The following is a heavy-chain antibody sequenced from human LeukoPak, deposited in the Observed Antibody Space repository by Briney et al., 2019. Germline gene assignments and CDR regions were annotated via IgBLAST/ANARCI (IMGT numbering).Heavy chain of an antibody. J-gene: IGHJ5*02. CDR2: ISYDGSNK. D-gene: IGHD2-15*01. V-gene: IGHV3-30*18. CDR3: AKDGCSGGSCANWFDP. Sequence: GGSLGLSCAASGFTFSNYGMHWVRQAPGKGLEWVAVISYDGSNKYYADSVKGRFTISRDNSKNTLYLQMNSLRAEDTAVYYCAKDGCSGGSCANWFDPWGQGTLATVSS. CDR1: GFTFSNYG.